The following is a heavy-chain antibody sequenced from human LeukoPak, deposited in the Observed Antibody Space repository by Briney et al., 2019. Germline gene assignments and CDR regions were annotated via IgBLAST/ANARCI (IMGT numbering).Heavy chain of an antibody. CDR1: GFTFSAYG. D-gene: IGHD5-12*01. J-gene: IGHJ4*02. CDR3: AKGGPRWAADCDY. CDR2: IWYDGSKT. Sequence: PGRSLRLSCAASGFTFSAYGMHWVRQAPGKGLEWVAVIWYDGSKTYYADSVKGRFTISRDNSKNTLYLQMNGLRAEDTGVYFCAKGGPRWAADCDYWGQGTLVSVSS. V-gene: IGHV3-33*06.